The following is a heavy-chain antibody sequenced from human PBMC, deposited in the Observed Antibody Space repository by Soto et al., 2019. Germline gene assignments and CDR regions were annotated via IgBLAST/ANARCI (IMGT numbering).Heavy chain of an antibody. J-gene: IGHJ4*02. V-gene: IGHV1-18*01. CDR3: VRDTYYYHSSGPAPFEY. CDR1: GYSFTTYG. CDR2: ISGYNGNT. Sequence: QIRLVQSGTEVKRSGASVKVSCKTSGYSFTTYGLSWVRQAPGRGLEWVGWISGYNGNTNYAQKFQCTVILTTDTPTTTGYMEIKSLSSDDTAVYYCVRDTYYYHSSGPAPFEYWGQGTQVTVSS. D-gene: IGHD3-22*01.